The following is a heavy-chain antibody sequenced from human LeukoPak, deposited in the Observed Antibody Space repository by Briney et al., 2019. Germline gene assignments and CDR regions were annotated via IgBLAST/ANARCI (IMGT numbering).Heavy chain of an antibody. D-gene: IGHD3-22*01. Sequence: GGSLRLSCAASGFTFSDYYMSWIRQAPGKGLEWVSYISSSGSTIYYADSVKGRFTISRDNAKNSLYLQMNSLRAEDTAVYYCARMGISGYPQVYYMDVWGKGTTVTVSS. CDR2: ISSSGSTI. CDR3: ARMGISGYPQVYYMDV. J-gene: IGHJ6*03. CDR1: GFTFSDYY. V-gene: IGHV3-11*04.